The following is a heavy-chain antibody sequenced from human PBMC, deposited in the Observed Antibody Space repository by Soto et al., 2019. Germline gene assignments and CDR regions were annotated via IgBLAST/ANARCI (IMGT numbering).Heavy chain of an antibody. Sequence: PSETLSLTCAVYGGSFCGYYWSWIRQPPGKGLEWIGEINHSGSTNYNPSLKSRVTISVDTSKNQFSLKLSSVTAADTAVYYCARDGYCSSTSCYGDDAFDIWGQGTMVTVSS. J-gene: IGHJ3*02. CDR3: ARDGYCSSTSCYGDDAFDI. CDR1: GGSFCGYY. V-gene: IGHV4-34*01. D-gene: IGHD2-2*03. CDR2: INHSGST.